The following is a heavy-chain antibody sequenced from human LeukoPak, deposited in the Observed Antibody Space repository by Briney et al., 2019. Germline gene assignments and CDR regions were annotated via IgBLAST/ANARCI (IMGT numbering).Heavy chain of an antibody. V-gene: IGHV1-69*13. Sequence: SVYVSFKASGGTFSSYAISWVRQAPGQGLGWMGGIIPIFGTANYAQKFQGRVTITADESTGTAYMELSSLRSEDTAVYYCASIGCSGGSCYDYWGQGTLVTVSS. D-gene: IGHD2-15*01. CDR1: GGTFSSYA. CDR2: IIPIFGTA. CDR3: ASIGCSGGSCYDY. J-gene: IGHJ4*02.